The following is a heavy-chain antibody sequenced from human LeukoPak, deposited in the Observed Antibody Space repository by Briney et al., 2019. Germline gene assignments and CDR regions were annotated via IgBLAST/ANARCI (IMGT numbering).Heavy chain of an antibody. CDR1: GGTFSSYA. CDR3: ATNLLGGYFYYIDV. D-gene: IGHD7-27*01. CDR2: IIPVFGTA. J-gene: IGHJ6*03. V-gene: IGHV1-69*13. Sequence: SVKVSCKASGGTFSSYAISWVRQAPGQGLEWMGGIIPVFGTASYAQEFEARVTITADESTSTAYMELSSLTSEDTAVYYCATNLLGGYFYYIDVWGRGTTVTVSS.